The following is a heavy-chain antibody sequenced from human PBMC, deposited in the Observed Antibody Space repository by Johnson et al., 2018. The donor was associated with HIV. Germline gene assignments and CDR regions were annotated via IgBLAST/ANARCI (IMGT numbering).Heavy chain of an antibody. D-gene: IGHD3-9*01. CDR1: GFTFSSYW. J-gene: IGHJ3*01. CDR2: INWNGDTT. V-gene: IGHV3-74*01. Sequence: VQLVESGGGLVQPGGSLRLSCAASGFTFSSYWMHWVRQAPGKGLEWVSGINWNGDTTGYDDSVKGRFTISRDNSKNMVYLQMNSLRPEDTAVYYCARDGRCLVTRGSFDDWGQGTVVTVSS. CDR3: ARDGRCLVTRGSFDD.